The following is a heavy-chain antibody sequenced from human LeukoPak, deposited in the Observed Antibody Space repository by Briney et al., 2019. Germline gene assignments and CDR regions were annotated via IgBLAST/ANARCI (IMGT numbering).Heavy chain of an antibody. D-gene: IGHD1-7*01. CDR1: GDSVSSNSAA. CDR3: ARDQLELPCYYYGMDV. V-gene: IGHV6-1*01. Sequence: SQTLSLTCAISGDSVSSNSAAWNWIRQSPSRGLEWLGRTYYRSKWYNDYAVSVKSRITIDPDTSKNQFSLQLNSVTPEDTAVYYCARDQLELPCYYYGMDVWGQGTTVTVSS. CDR2: TYYRSKWYN. J-gene: IGHJ6*02.